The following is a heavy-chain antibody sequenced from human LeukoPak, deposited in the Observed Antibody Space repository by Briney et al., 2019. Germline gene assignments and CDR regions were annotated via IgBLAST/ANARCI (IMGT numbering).Heavy chain of an antibody. CDR3: ARPIAAAGTEGGY. J-gene: IGHJ4*02. CDR2: ISSSSSYI. V-gene: IGHV3-21*01. Sequence: GGSLRLSCAASGFTFSSYSMICVRQAPGRGLECVSSISSSSSYIYYADSVKGRFTISRDNAKNSLYLQMNSLRAEDTAVYYCARPIAAAGTEGGYWGQGTLVTVSS. D-gene: IGHD6-13*01. CDR1: GFTFSSYS.